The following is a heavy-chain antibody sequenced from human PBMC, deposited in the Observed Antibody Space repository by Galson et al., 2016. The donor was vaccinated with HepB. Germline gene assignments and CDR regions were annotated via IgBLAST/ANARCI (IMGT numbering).Heavy chain of an antibody. D-gene: IGHD6-13*01. CDR2: VNAGGGTT. CDR1: GYIFTSYY. Sequence: SVKVSCKASGYIFTSYYMHWVRQAPGQGLEWMGIVNAGGGTTSYAQKFQDRVTMTRDASTSTVYLELSSLRSEDTAVYYCAREASRSWKKVKWFDPWDQGTRVTVSS. CDR3: AREASRSWKKVKWFDP. J-gene: IGHJ5*02. V-gene: IGHV1-46*01.